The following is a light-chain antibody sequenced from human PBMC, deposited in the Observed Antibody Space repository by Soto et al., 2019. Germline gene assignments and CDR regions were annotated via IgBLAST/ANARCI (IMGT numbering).Light chain of an antibody. CDR1: QSVSSIY. V-gene: IGKV3-20*01. J-gene: IGKJ4*01. Sequence: EIVLTQSPGTLSLSPGERATLSCRASQSVSSIYLAWYQQKPGQAPRLLIYAASSRATGIPDRFSGSGSGTDFTLTISRLEPEDFAVYYCQQYGSSPLTFGGGTKVEIK. CDR3: QQYGSSPLT. CDR2: AAS.